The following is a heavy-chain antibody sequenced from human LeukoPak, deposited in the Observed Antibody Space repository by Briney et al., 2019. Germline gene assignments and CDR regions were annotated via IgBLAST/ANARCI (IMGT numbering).Heavy chain of an antibody. J-gene: IGHJ6*02. CDR2: VNRDGSET. Sequence: GGSLRLSCAASGFALSSHWMTWVRQVPGRGPEWVANVNRDGSETYYLDSVKGRLTISKDNAKNSLYLQMNSLRAEDTALYHCARNNGMDVWGRGTTVIVSS. CDR3: ARNNGMDV. V-gene: IGHV3-7*03. CDR1: GFALSSHW.